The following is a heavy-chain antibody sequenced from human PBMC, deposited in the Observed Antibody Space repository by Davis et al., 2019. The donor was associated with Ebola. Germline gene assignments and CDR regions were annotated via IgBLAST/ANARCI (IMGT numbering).Heavy chain of an antibody. J-gene: IGHJ4*02. V-gene: IGHV5-51*01. Sequence: PGGSLRLSCKGSGSSFTSYWIGWVRQMPGKGLEWMGIIYPGDSDTRYSPSFQGQVTISADKSISTAYLQWSSLKASDTAMYYCSTWGGSYYFDYWGQGTLVTVSS. CDR1: GSSFTSYW. CDR3: STWGGSYYFDY. CDR2: IYPGDSDT. D-gene: IGHD1-26*01.